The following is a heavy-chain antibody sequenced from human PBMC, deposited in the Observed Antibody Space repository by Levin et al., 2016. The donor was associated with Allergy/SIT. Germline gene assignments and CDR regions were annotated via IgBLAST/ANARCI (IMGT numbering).Heavy chain of an antibody. J-gene: IGHJ4*02. V-gene: IGHV3-69-1*01. Sequence: WIRQPPGKGLEWVSYISSSSTIYYADSVKGRFTISRDNAKNSLYLQMNSLRAEDTAVYYCARDPLYYYDSSGYYYDYWGQGTLVTVSS. CDR3: ARDPLYYYDSSGYYYDY. CDR2: ISSSSTI. D-gene: IGHD3-22*01.